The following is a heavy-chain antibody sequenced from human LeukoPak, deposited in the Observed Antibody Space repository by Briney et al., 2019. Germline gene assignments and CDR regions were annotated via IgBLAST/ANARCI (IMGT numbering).Heavy chain of an antibody. D-gene: IGHD3-3*01. CDR3: ARVGAYYDFWSGYYSPPFDY. CDR1: GYTFTSYG. V-gene: IGHV1-18*01. J-gene: IGHJ4*02. CDR2: ISAYNGNT. Sequence: ASVKVSCKASGYTFTSYGISWVRQAPGQGLEWMGWISAYNGNTNYAQKLQGRVTMTTDTSTSTAYMELRSLRSDDTAVYYCARVGAYYDFWSGYYSPPFDYWGQGTLVTVSS.